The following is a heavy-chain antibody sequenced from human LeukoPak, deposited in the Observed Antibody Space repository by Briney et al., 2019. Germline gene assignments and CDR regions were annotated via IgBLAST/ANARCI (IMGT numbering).Heavy chain of an antibody. J-gene: IGHJ4*02. V-gene: IGHV1-18*01. Sequence: ASVKVSCKASGYTLTSYGISWVRQAPGQGLEWMGWISAYNGNTNYAQKLQGRVTMTTDTSTSTAYMELRSLRSDDTAVYYCARDLDVGYCTNGVCSLFDYWGQGTLVTVSS. CDR1: GYTLTSYG. D-gene: IGHD2-8*01. CDR2: ISAYNGNT. CDR3: ARDLDVGYCTNGVCSLFDY.